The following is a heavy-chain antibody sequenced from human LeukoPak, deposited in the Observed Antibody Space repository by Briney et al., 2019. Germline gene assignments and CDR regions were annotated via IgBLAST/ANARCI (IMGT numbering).Heavy chain of an antibody. V-gene: IGHV1-69*13. CDR2: IIPIFSTA. Sequence: SVKVSCKASGGTFSSYAISWVRQAPGHGLEWMGGIIPIFSTANYAQQFQGRVTITADESTSTAYMELSSLRSEDTAVYYCATSGGVYDILTGYDYWGQGTLVTVSS. D-gene: IGHD3-9*01. J-gene: IGHJ4*02. CDR3: ATSGGVYDILTGYDY. CDR1: GGTFSSYA.